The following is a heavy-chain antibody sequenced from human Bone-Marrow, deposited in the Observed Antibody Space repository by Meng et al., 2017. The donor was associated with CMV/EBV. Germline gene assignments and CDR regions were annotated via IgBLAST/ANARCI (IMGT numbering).Heavy chain of an antibody. CDR1: GFTFDDSA. J-gene: IGHJ6*02. V-gene: IGHV3-9*01. Sequence: SLKISCAASGFTFDDSAMHWVRQAPGKGLEWVSGISWNSGSIGYADSVKGRFTISRDNAKNSLYLQMNSLRAEDTALYYCAKSTATTYYYGMDVWGQGTTVTVSS. CDR3: AKSTATTYYYGMDV. CDR2: ISWNSGSI. D-gene: IGHD1-7*01.